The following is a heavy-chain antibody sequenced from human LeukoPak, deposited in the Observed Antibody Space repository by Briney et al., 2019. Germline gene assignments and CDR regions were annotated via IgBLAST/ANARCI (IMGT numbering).Heavy chain of an antibody. V-gene: IGHV3-49*04. CDR2: IRSKAYGGTT. J-gene: IGHJ4*02. CDR1: GFTFSDYY. CDR3: TQGLWFGESYFDY. D-gene: IGHD3-10*01. Sequence: PGGSLRLSCAASGFTFSDYYMSCVRQAPGKGLEWVGFIRSKAYGGTTEYAASVKGRFTISRDDSKSIAYLQMNSLKTEDTAVYYCTQGLWFGESYFDYWGQGTLVTVSS.